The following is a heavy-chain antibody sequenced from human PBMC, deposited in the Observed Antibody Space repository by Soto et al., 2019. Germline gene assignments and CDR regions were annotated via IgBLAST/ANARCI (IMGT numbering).Heavy chain of an antibody. D-gene: IGHD2-2*02. V-gene: IGHV4-59*01. CDR1: GGSISSCY. CDR2: IYYSGRT. CDR3: ARGYCSSTSCYIWDNWFDP. Sequence: SETLSLTYTVSGGSISSCYWRWFRQPPGKGLKWIGYIYYSGRTNYNPSLKSRVTISVDTSKNLFSLKLSSVTAADTAVYYCARGYCSSTSCYIWDNWFDPWGQGTLVTVS. J-gene: IGHJ5*02.